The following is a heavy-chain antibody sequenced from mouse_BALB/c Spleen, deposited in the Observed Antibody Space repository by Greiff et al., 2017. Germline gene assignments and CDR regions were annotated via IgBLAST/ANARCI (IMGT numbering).Heavy chain of an antibody. CDR3: ATNGYYGGDYYAMDY. D-gene: IGHD2-3*01. Sequence: QVQLQQSGPGLVAPSQSLSITCTVSGFSLTSYGVHWVRQPPGKGLEWLGVIWAGGSTNYNSALMSRLSISKDNSKSQVFLKMNSLQTDDTAMYYCATNGYYGGDYYAMDYWGQGTSVTVSS. CDR2: IWAGGST. J-gene: IGHJ4*01. CDR1: GFSLTSYG. V-gene: IGHV2-9*02.